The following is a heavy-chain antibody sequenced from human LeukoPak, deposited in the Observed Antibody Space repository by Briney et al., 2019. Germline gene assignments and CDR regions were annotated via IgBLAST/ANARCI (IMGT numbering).Heavy chain of an antibody. CDR3: ARLPLRDLVGATMPVDY. V-gene: IGHV5-51*01. CDR1: GYSFTSYW. CDR2: IYPGDSDT. D-gene: IGHD1-26*01. J-gene: IGHJ4*02. Sequence: GESLKISCKGSGYSFTSYWIGWVRQMPGKGLEWMGIIYPGDSDTRYSPSFQGQVTISADKSISTAYLQWSSLKASDTAMYYCARLPLRDLVGATMPVDYWGQGTLVTVSS.